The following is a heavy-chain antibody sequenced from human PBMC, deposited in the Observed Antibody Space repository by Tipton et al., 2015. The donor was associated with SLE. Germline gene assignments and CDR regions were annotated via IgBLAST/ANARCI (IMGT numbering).Heavy chain of an antibody. CDR2: FYNRGST. J-gene: IGHJ6*03. V-gene: IGHV4-59*12. Sequence: TLSLTCTVSGGSISTYYWSWIRQSPGKGLEYIGCFYNRGSTNYNPSLKSRVTMSVDTSKNQFSLNLRSVTAADTAVYYCARAPAVRRGYTYGSGYLDVWGKGTTVTVSS. CDR1: GGSISTYY. CDR3: ARAPAVRRGYTYGSGYLDV. D-gene: IGHD5-18*01.